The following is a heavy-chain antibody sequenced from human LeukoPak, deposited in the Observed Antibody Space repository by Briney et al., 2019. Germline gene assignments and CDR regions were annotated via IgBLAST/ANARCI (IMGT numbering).Heavy chain of an antibody. D-gene: IGHD6-19*01. J-gene: IGHJ5*02. V-gene: IGHV4-59*01. CDR1: GGSISSYY. CDR2: IYYSGST. Sequence: KASETLSLTCTVSGGSISSYYWSWIRQPPGKGLEWIGYIYYSGSTNYSPSLKSRVTISVDTSKNQFSLKLSSVTAADTAVYYCARGYIAVAGYNWFDPWGQGTLVTVSS. CDR3: ARGYIAVAGYNWFDP.